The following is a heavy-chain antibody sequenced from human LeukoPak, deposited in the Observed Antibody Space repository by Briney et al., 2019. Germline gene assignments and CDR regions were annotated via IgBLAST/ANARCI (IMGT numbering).Heavy chain of an antibody. J-gene: IGHJ4*02. CDR1: GGSFSGYY. CDR2: INHSGST. D-gene: IGHD1-26*01. Sequence: SETLSLTCAVYGGSFSGYYWSWIRQPPGKGLEWIGEINHSGSTNYNPSLKSRVTISVDTSKNQFSLKLSSVTAADTAVYYCATLLTIVGAIGYWGRGTLVTVSS. CDR3: ATLLTIVGAIGY. V-gene: IGHV4-34*01.